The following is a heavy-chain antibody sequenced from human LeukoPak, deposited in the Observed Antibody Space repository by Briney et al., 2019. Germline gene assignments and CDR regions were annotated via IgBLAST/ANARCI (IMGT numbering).Heavy chain of an antibody. CDR2: FNREDDAP. J-gene: IGHJ4*01. CDR1: GYSVNELS. V-gene: IGHV1-24*01. Sequence: EASVKVSCKVSGYSVNELSMHWVRQAPGLGLEWMGGFNREDDAPVYAQQFQGRVTMTEDTSTDTAYMELSSLRSEDTALYYCATLDSYYDTSGRPLLPDWGQGTLVTGSS. D-gene: IGHD3-22*01. CDR3: ATLDSYYDTSGRPLLPD.